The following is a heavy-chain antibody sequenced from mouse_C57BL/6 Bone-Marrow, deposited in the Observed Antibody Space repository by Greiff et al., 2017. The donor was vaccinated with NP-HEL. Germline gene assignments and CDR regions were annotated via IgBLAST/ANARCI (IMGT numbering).Heavy chain of an antibody. CDR1: GYAFTNYL. CDR2: INPGSGGT. CDR3: ARRPYDGYSYWYFDV. D-gene: IGHD2-3*01. Sequence: VQVVESGAELVRPGTSVKVSCKASGYAFTNYLIEWVKQRPGQGLEWIGVINPGSGGTNYNEKFKGKATLTADKSSSTAYMQLSSLTSEDSAVYFCARRPYDGYSYWYFDVWGTGTTVTVSS. V-gene: IGHV1-54*01. J-gene: IGHJ1*03.